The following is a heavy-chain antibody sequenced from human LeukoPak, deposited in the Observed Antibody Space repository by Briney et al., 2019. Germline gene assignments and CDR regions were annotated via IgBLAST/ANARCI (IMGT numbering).Heavy chain of an antibody. CDR2: ISGSGGST. CDR3: AKGAIVGSTEHFDY. D-gene: IGHD1-26*01. Sequence: PGGSLRLPCAASGFTFSSYGMSWVRQAPGKGLEWVSDISGSGGSTYYADSVKGRFTISRDNSKNTLYLQMNSLRAEDTATYYCAKGAIVGSTEHFDYWGQGTLVTVSS. CDR1: GFTFSSYG. J-gene: IGHJ4*02. V-gene: IGHV3-23*01.